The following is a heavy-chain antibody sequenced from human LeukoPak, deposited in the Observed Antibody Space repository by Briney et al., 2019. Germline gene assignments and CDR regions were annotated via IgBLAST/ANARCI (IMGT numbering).Heavy chain of an antibody. V-gene: IGHV3-30*03. CDR1: GFTFSNYA. CDR2: ISYDGSTK. J-gene: IGHJ4*02. CDR3: ARALYYFDY. Sequence: PGGSLRLSCAASGFTFSNYAMHWVRQAPGKGLEWVAVISYDGSTKYYADSVKGRFTISRDNSKNTLYLQMNSLRAEDTAVYYCARALYYFDYWGQGTLVTVSS.